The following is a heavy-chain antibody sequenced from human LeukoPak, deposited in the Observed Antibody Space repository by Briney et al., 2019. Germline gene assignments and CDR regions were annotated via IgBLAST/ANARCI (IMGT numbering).Heavy chain of an antibody. Sequence: GGSLRLSCAASGFTFSSYGMNWVRQAPGKGLEWVSYISSSSPIYYADSVKGRFTISRDNAKNSLYLQMNSLRAEDTAVYYCAREYSSSSVDYWGQGTLVTVSS. J-gene: IGHJ4*02. D-gene: IGHD6-6*01. CDR1: GFTFSSYG. CDR3: AREYSSSSVDY. CDR2: ISSSSPI. V-gene: IGHV3-48*01.